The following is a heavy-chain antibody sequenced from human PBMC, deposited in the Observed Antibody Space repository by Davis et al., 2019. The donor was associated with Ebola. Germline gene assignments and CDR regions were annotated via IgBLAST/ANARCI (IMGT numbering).Heavy chain of an antibody. V-gene: IGHV3-9*01. J-gene: IGHJ4*02. D-gene: IGHD6-13*01. Sequence: PGGSLRLSCAASGFTFDDYAMHWVRQAPGKGLEWVSGISWNSGSIGYADSVEGRFTISRDNAKNSLYLQMNSLRAEDTAVYYCARGPSTGNSFSYWGQGTLATVSS. CDR1: GFTFDDYA. CDR2: ISWNSGSI. CDR3: ARGPSTGNSFSY.